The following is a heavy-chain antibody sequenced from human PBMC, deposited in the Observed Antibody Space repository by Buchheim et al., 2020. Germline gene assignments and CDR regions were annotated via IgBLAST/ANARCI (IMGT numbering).Heavy chain of an antibody. V-gene: IGHV3-30-3*01. J-gene: IGHJ4*02. D-gene: IGHD4-17*01. CDR3: AKEGYGDYVDYFDY. CDR2: ISYDGSNK. CDR1: GFTFSSYA. Sequence: QVQLVESGGGVVQPGRSLRLSCAASGFTFSSYAMHWVRQAPGKGLEWVAVISYDGSNKYYADSVKGRFTISRDNSKNTLYLQMNSLRAEDTAVYYCAKEGYGDYVDYFDYWGQGTL.